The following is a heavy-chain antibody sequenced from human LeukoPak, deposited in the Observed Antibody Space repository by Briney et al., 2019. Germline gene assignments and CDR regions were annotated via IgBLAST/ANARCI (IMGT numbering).Heavy chain of an antibody. D-gene: IGHD3-9*01. J-gene: IGHJ4*02. CDR2: ISSSSNYI. Sequence: GGSLRLSCAASGFTFSNYNMNWVRQAPGRGLEWVSSISSSSNYIYYADSVKGRFTISRDNAGNSLYLQMNSLRAEDTAMYYCAAHRDDFLTGYFDYWGQGTLVTVSS. V-gene: IGHV3-21*01. CDR1: GFTFSNYN. CDR3: AAHRDDFLTGYFDY.